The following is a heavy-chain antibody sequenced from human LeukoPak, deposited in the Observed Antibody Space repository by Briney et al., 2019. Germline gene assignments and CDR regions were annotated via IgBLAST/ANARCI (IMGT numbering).Heavy chain of an antibody. CDR1: GFTFSDYY. CDR3: ARGLATIPFDY. D-gene: IGHD5-24*01. Sequence: GGSLRLSCAASGFTFSDYYMTWIRQAPGKGLEWVSYISSSGSTIYYTDAVKGRFTISRDNAKNSLYLQMNSLRAEDTAVFYCARGLATIPFDYWGQGTLVTVSS. J-gene: IGHJ4*02. V-gene: IGHV3-11*04. CDR2: ISSSGSTI.